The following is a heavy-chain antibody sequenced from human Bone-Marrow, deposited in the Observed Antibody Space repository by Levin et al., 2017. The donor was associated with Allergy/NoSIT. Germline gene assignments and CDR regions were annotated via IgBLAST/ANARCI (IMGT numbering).Heavy chain of an antibody. V-gene: IGHV3-23*01. CDR1: GFAFSSYA. CDR2: ISGGGGTT. Sequence: GESLKISCAASGFAFSSYAMKWVRQAPGKGLEWVSVISGGGGTTYYANSVKGRFTISRDNSKNTLYLQMNSLRAEDTALYYCAKGVLTGTTRVSSDYWGQGTLVTVSS. D-gene: IGHD1-7*01. J-gene: IGHJ4*02. CDR3: AKGVLTGTTRVSSDY.